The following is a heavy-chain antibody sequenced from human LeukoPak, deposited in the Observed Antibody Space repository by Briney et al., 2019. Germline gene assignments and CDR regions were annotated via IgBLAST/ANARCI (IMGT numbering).Heavy chain of an antibody. J-gene: IGHJ4*02. V-gene: IGHV3-74*01. CDR3: ARDRGDGSGTYCDY. CDR1: GFTFSGYW. CDR2: INTDGSST. Sequence: PGGSLRLSCAASGFTFSGYWMHWVRQAPGKGLVWVSRINTDGSSTSYADSVKGRFTISRDNAKNTLYLQMNSLRDEDTAVYYCARDRGDGSGTYCDYWGRGTLVTVSS. D-gene: IGHD3-10*01.